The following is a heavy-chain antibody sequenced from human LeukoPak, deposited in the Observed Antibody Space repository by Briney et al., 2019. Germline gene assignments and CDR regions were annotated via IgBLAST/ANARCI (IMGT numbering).Heavy chain of an antibody. CDR2: ISGSGGST. CDR3: AKRGDYDSSGYYLDY. D-gene: IGHD3-22*01. J-gene: IGHJ4*02. CDR1: GFTFSSYA. Sequence: GASLRLSCAASGFTFSSYAMSWVRQALGKGLEWVSAISGSGGSTYYADSVKGRFTISRDNSKNTLYLQMNSLRAEDTAVYYCAKRGDYDSSGYYLDYWVQGTLVTVSS. V-gene: IGHV3-23*01.